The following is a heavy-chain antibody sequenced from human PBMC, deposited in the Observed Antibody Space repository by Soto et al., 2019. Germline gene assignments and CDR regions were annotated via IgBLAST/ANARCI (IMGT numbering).Heavy chain of an antibody. CDR2: ISAYNGNT. CDR3: ARDSGSSYYYYYRMDV. V-gene: IGHV1-18*01. J-gene: IGHJ6*04. CDR1: GYTFTSYG. D-gene: IGHD1-26*01. Sequence: ASVKVSCKASGYTFTSYGISWVRQAPGQGLEWMGWISAYNGNTNYAQKLQGRVTMTTDTSTSTAYMELRSLRSDDTAVYYCARDSGSSYYYYYRMDVRGKWTTVTVSS.